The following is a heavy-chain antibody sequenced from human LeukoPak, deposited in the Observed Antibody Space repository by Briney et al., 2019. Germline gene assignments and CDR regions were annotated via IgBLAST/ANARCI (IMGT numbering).Heavy chain of an antibody. CDR2: INTDGSET. V-gene: IGHV3-7*01. CDR3: ARDPAAWDY. D-gene: IGHD6-13*01. J-gene: IGHJ4*02. Sequence: GGSLRLSCAASGFTFSASWMSWVRPAPGKGLEGVANINTDGSETYYVDSVKGRFTISRDNAKKSLYLQMDSLREADTAIYYCARDPAAWDYWGQGTLVTVSP. CDR1: GFTFSASW.